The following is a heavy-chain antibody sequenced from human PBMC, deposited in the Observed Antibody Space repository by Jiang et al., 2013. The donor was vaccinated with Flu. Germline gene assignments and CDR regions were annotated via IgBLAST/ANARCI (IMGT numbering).Heavy chain of an antibody. CDR1: GGSFSGYY. V-gene: IGHV4-34*01. J-gene: IGHJ5*02. Sequence: LLKPSETLSLTCAVYGGSFSGYYWSWIRQPPGKGLEWIGEINHSGSTNYNPSLKSRVTISVDTSKDQFSLKLSSVTAADTAVYYCARLLRYFDNWFDPWGQGTLVTVSS. CDR2: INHSGST. D-gene: IGHD3-9*01. CDR3: ARLLRYFDNWFDP.